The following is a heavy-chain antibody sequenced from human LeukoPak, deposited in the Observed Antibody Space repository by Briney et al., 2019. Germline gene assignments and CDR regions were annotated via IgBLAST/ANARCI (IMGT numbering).Heavy chain of an antibody. CDR1: GFTVSSNY. Sequence: GSLRLSCAASGFTVSSNYMSWVRQAPGKGLEWVSVIYSGGSTYYADSVKGRFTISRDNSKNTLYLQMISLRAEDTAVYYCARGYYYDSSGYFDGYYMDVWGKGTTVTISS. V-gene: IGHV3-53*01. J-gene: IGHJ6*03. CDR3: ARGYYYDSSGYFDGYYMDV. D-gene: IGHD3-22*01. CDR2: IYSGGST.